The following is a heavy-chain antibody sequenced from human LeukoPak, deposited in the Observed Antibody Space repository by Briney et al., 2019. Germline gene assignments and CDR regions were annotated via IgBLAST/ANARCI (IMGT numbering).Heavy chain of an antibody. V-gene: IGHV4-34*01. CDR1: GGSFTAYY. CDR2: INHSGSA. J-gene: IGHJ4*02. Sequence: SGTLSLTSALHGGSFTAYYWIWIRQPPGEGLEWNGEINHSGSANYNPSLKSRVTISVDTSKNQFSLRLRSVTAADTAVYFCARSPPRGDYSGSASHYNRWGPGTLVTVSS. CDR3: ARSPPRGDYSGSASHYNR. D-gene: IGHD3-10*01.